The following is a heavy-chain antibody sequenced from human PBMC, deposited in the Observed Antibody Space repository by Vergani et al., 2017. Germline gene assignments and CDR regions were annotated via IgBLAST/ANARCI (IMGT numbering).Heavy chain of an antibody. V-gene: IGHV3-9*03. CDR2: ISWNSGSI. J-gene: IGHJ4*02. CDR3: AKDKHYYDSSGIFDY. Sequence: QLVESGGGIVQPGRSLTLSCVASRSTFKTYAMHWVRQAPGKGLEWVSGISWNSGSIGYADSVKGRFTISRDNAKNSLYLQMNSLRAEDMALYYCAKDKHYYDSSGIFDYWGQGTLVTVSS. CDR1: RSTFKTYA. D-gene: IGHD3-22*01.